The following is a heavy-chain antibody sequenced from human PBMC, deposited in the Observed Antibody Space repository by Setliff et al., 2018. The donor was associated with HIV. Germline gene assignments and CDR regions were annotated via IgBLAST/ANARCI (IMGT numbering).Heavy chain of an antibody. D-gene: IGHD6-13*01. CDR2: IYTSGST. CDR3: ARTYSSSWYSSHLWVDY. CDR1: GGSISSYY. Sequence: PSETLSLTCTVSGGSISSYYWSWIRQPPGKGLEWIGYIYTSGSTNYNPSLKSRVTISADTSKNQFSLKLSSVTAADTAVYYCARTYSSSWYSSHLWVDYWGQGTLVTVSS. J-gene: IGHJ4*02. V-gene: IGHV4-4*08.